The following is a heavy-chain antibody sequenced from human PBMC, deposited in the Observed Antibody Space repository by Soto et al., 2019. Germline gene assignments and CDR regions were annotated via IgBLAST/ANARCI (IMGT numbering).Heavy chain of an antibody. CDR2: INAGNGYT. D-gene: IGHD6-13*01. CDR1: GYTFTSYA. CDR3: ARIIAGFYYGMDV. J-gene: IGHJ6*02. Sequence: ASVKVSCKASGYTFTSYAMHWVRQAPGQRLEWMGWINAGNGYTKYSQKFQGRVTITRDTSASTAYMELSSLRSEDTAVYYCARIIAGFYYGMDVWGQGTTVTVSS. V-gene: IGHV1-3*01.